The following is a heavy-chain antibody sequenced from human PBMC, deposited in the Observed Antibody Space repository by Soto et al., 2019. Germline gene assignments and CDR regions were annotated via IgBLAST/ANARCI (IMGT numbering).Heavy chain of an antibody. J-gene: IGHJ5*02. CDR3: ARHPSDFWFDP. CDR1: GGSISSSSYL. D-gene: IGHD2-21*02. CDR2: IYYSGST. V-gene: IGHV4-39*01. Sequence: PAETLSLTCTVSGGSISSSSYLWGWIRQPPGKGLEWIGSIYYSGSTYYNPSLKSRVTVSVDTSKNQFSLKLSSVTAADTAVYYCARHPSDFWFDPWGQGTLVTVSS.